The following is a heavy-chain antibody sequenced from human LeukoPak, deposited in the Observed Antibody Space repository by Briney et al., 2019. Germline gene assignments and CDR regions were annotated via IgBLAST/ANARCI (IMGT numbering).Heavy chain of an antibody. CDR2: ISTYNGNT. CDR1: GYTFTNYG. V-gene: IGHV1-18*01. Sequence: ASVKVSCKASGYTFTNYGVTWVRQAPGQGLEWMGWISTYNGNTNYAQKLQGRVTMTTDTSTSTAYMELRSLRSDDTAVYYCARELLGYCSSTSCFRSYFDYWGQGTLVTVSS. CDR3: ARELLGYCSSTSCFRSYFDY. D-gene: IGHD2-2*01. J-gene: IGHJ4*02.